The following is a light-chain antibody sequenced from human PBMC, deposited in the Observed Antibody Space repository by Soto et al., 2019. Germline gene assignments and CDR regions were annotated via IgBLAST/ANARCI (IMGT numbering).Light chain of an antibody. CDR1: QSISSW. CDR3: QQYNSSPIT. J-gene: IGKJ5*01. Sequence: DLQMTQSPSTLSASVGDRVTITCRASQSISSWLAWYQQKPGKAPKLLIYKASSLESGVPSRFSGSGSGTEFTLTISSLQPDDFATYYCQQYNSSPITFGQGTRLEIK. CDR2: KAS. V-gene: IGKV1-5*03.